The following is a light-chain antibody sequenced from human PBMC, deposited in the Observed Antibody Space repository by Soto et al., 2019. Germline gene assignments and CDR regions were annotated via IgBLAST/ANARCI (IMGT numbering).Light chain of an antibody. CDR3: QQYGSSPPLT. V-gene: IGKV3-15*01. CDR1: QSVSSN. J-gene: IGKJ4*01. Sequence: EVVMTQSPSTLSVSLGDRATLSCRASQSVSSNLAWYQQKPGQAPRLLIYGASTRATGIPARFSGSGSGTEFTLTISSLQSEDFAVYYCQQYGSSPPLTFGGGTKVDIK. CDR2: GAS.